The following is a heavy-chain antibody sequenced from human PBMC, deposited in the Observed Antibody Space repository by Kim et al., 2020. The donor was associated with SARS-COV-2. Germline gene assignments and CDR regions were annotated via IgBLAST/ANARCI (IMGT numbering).Heavy chain of an antibody. CDR1: GFTFSDSA. CDR3: TRVPPYSNSWCDAFDI. J-gene: IGHJ3*02. V-gene: IGHV3-73*01. Sequence: GGSLRLSCAASGFTFSDSAMYWVRQASGKGLEWVGRIRSKTNSYATAYDVSVKGRFIISRDDSKNTAYLQMNSLKTEDTAIYYCTRVPPYSNSWCDAFDIWGQGTMVTVSS. D-gene: IGHD6-13*01. CDR2: IRSKTNSYAT.